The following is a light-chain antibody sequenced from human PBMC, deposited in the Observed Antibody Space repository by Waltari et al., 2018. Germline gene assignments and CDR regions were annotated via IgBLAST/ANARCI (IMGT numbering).Light chain of an antibody. CDR1: SSDVGIYNL. Sequence: QSALTQPASVSGSPGQSITIPCTGTSSDVGIYNLVSWYQQHPGKAPKLMIYEVSKRPSGVSNRFSGSKSGNTASLTISGLQAEDEADYYCCSYAGRVFGGGTKLTVL. CDR2: EVS. J-gene: IGLJ3*02. CDR3: CSYAGRV. V-gene: IGLV2-23*02.